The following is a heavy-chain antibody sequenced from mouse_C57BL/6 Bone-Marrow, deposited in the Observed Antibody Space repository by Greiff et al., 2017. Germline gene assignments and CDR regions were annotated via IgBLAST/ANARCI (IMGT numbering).Heavy chain of an antibody. J-gene: IGHJ1*03. CDR1: GFTFSDYY. V-gene: IGHV5-16*01. D-gene: IGHD1-1*01. CDR3: ARDYGSSYYYGYFDV. Sequence: EVQLVESEGGLVQPGRSMKLSCTASGFTFSDYYMAWVRQVPEKGLEWVANINYDGSSTYYLDSLKSRFIISRDNAKNILYLQMCSLKSEDTATYYCARDYGSSYYYGYFDVWGTGTTVTVSS. CDR2: INYDGSST.